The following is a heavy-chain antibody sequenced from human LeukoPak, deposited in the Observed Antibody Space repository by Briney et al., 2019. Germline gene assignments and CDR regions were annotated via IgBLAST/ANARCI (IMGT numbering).Heavy chain of an antibody. V-gene: IGHV3-30-3*01. CDR2: ISYDGSNK. CDR1: GFTFSSYA. J-gene: IGHJ4*02. Sequence: GGSLRLSCAASGFTFSSYAMHWVRQAPGKGLEWVAVISYDGSNKYYADSVKGRFTISRDNSKNTLYLQMNSLRAEDTAVYYCARDDFDGGKDYWGQGTLVTVSS. CDR3: ARDDFDGGKDY. D-gene: IGHD4-23*01.